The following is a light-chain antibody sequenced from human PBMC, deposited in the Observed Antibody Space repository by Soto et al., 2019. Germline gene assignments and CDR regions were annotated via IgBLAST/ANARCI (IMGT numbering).Light chain of an antibody. V-gene: IGKV3-15*01. CDR2: GAS. J-gene: IGKJ2*01. CDR3: QQYNNWPYT. Sequence: EVVMTQSPATLSVSPGERVTLSGRASQSVRNNLAWYQQKPGQAPSLLFYGASTGATGIPARFSGSGSETEFTLTISSMQSEDFAVYHCQQYNNWPYTFGQGTKLEIK. CDR1: QSVRNN.